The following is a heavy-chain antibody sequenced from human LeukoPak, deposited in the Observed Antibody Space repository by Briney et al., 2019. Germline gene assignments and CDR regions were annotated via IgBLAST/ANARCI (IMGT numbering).Heavy chain of an antibody. V-gene: IGHV4-59*01. CDR3: ARAETLAAIYFDF. CDR1: GGSISPYY. D-gene: IGHD6-25*01. CDR2: IFHSGIT. Sequence: SETLSLTCSVSGGSISPYYWSWFRQPPGKGLEWIGYIFHSGITTYNPSLKSRVTISLDSSKNQFFLRLTSVTAADTAMYYCARAETLAAIYFDFWGQGTLVTVSS. J-gene: IGHJ4*02.